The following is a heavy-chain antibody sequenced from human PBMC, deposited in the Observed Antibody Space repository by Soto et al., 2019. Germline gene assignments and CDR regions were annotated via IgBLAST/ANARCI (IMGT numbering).Heavy chain of an antibody. CDR3: ARLFYCTNGVCYRPLDY. V-gene: IGHV6-1*01. CDR1: GDSVSSNSAA. D-gene: IGHD2-8*01. J-gene: IGHJ4*02. CDR2: TYYRSKWYN. Sequence: PSQTLSLTCAISGDSVSSNSAAWNWIRQSPSRGLEWLGRTYYRSKWYNDYAVSVKSRITINPDTSKNQFSLQLNSVTPEDTAVYYCARLFYCTNGVCYRPLDYWGQGSLVTVSS.